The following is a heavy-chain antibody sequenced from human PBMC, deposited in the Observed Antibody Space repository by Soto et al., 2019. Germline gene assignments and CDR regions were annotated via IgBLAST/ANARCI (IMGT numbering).Heavy chain of an antibody. CDR1: GGSISSGGYS. V-gene: IGHV4-30-2*01. CDR3: ARNSTKSDPRDGKKYDFFDY. J-gene: IGHJ4*02. D-gene: IGHD3-3*01. Sequence: SLTCAVSGGSISSGGYSWSWIRQPPGKGLEWIGYIYHSGSTHYNPSLKSRATISVDTSKNQFSLKLSSMTAADTAVYFCARNSTKSDPRDGKKYDFFDYWGLGTLVTVSS. CDR2: IYHSGST.